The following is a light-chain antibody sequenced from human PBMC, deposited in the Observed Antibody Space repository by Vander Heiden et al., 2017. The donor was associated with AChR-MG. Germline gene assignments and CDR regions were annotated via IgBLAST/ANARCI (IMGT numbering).Light chain of an antibody. J-gene: IGLJ2*01. V-gene: IGLV2-14*03. CDR3: SSYTSSSTLV. CDR2: DVS. CDR1: SSDVGGYNY. Sequence: QSALTQPASESGSPGQSLTISCTGTSSDVGGYNYVSWYQQHPGKAPELMIYDVSNRPSGVSNRFSGSKSGNTASLTISGLQAEDEADYYCSSYTSSSTLVFGGGTKLTVL.